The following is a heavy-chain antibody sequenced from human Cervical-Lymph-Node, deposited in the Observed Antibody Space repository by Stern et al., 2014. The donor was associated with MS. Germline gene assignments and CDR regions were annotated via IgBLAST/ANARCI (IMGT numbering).Heavy chain of an antibody. CDR3: ARSDRLWGSFDY. Sequence: VQLVESGPGLVKPSQTLSLTCTVSGGSISTVGYYWTWIRQHPGKGLEWIGYSYHSGSTYYNPSLKSRASISVDTSKNQFSLNVTSVTAADTALYYCARSDRLWGSFDYWGQGTLVTVSS. J-gene: IGHJ4*02. CDR2: SYHSGST. D-gene: IGHD3-16*01. CDR1: GGSISTVGYY. V-gene: IGHV4-31*03.